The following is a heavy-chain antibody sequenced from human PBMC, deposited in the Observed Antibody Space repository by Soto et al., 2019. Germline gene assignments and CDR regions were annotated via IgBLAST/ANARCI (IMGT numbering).Heavy chain of an antibody. Sequence: GGSLRLSCAASGFTFSSYAMHWVRQAPGKGLEWVAVISYDGSNKYYADSVKGRFTISRDNSKKTLYLQMNSLRAEDTAVYYCARVGEDYYGSGSKDSPYYYYGMDVWGQGTTVTVSS. D-gene: IGHD3-10*01. CDR3: ARVGEDYYGSGSKDSPYYYYGMDV. J-gene: IGHJ6*02. CDR1: GFTFSSYA. CDR2: ISYDGSNK. V-gene: IGHV3-30-3*01.